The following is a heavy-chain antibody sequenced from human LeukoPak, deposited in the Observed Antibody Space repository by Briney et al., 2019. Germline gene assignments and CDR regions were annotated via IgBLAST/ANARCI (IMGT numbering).Heavy chain of an antibody. CDR1: GGSFSGYY. CDR3: ARHPPDIVVVVDWFDP. V-gene: IGHV4-34*01. J-gene: IGHJ5*02. Sequence: NPSETLSLTCAVYGGSFSGYYWSWIRQPPGKGLEWIGEINHSGSTNYNPSLKSRVTISVDTSKNQFSLKLSSVTAADTAVYYCARHPPDIVVVVDWFDPWGQGTLVTVSS. CDR2: INHSGST. D-gene: IGHD2-15*01.